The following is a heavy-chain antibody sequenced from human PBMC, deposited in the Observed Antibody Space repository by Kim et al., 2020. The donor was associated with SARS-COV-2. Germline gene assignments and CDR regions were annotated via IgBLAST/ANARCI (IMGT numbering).Heavy chain of an antibody. Sequence: KAHKYATTYGASVKGRFTISRDDSKNTAYLQMNRLKTEDTAVYYCTSLITAWGQGTLVTGSS. CDR2: KAHKYAT. J-gene: IGHJ4*02. CDR3: TSLITA. V-gene: IGHV3-73*01. D-gene: IGHD6-25*01.